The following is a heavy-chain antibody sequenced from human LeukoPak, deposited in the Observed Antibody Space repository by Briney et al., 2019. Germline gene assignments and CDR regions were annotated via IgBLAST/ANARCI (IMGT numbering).Heavy chain of an antibody. CDR1: GYTLTELS. J-gene: IGHJ5*02. CDR3: ATVITFGGAMSPNWFDP. CDR2: FDPEDGET. V-gene: IGHV1-24*01. D-gene: IGHD3-16*01. Sequence: ASVKVSCKVSGYTLTELSMHWVRQAPGKGLEWMGGFDPEDGETIYAQKFQGRVTMTEDTSTDTAYMELSSLRSEDTAVYYCATVITFGGAMSPNWFDPWGQGTLVTVSS.